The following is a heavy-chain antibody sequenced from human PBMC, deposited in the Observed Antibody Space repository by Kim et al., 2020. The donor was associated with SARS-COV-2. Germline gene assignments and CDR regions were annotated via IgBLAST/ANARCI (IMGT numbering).Heavy chain of an antibody. CDR2: IYYSGST. J-gene: IGHJ4*02. D-gene: IGHD3-3*01. CDR1: GGSISSGGYY. Sequence: SETLSLTCTVSGGSISSGGYYWSWIRQHPGKGLEWIGYIYYSGSTYYNPSLKSRVTISVDTSKNQFSLKLSSVTAADTAVYYCARGRTTIFGVVIAPVEYWGQGTLVTVST. V-gene: IGHV4-31*03. CDR3: ARGRTTIFGVVIAPVEY.